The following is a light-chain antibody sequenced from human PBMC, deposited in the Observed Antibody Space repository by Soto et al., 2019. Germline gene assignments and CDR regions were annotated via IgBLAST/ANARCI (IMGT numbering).Light chain of an antibody. CDR1: QSISSC. CDR3: QQYNSYSPWT. V-gene: IGKV1-5*01. J-gene: IGKJ1*01. Sequence: DIQMTQSPSTLSASVGDRVTITCRASQSISSCLAWYQQKPGKAPKLLIYDASSLESWVPSRFSGSGSGTEFKLSISILQPDDFATYYCQQYNSYSPWTFGQGTKVEIK. CDR2: DAS.